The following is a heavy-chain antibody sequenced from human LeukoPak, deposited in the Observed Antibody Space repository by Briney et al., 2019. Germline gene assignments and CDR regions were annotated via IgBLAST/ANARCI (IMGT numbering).Heavy chain of an antibody. CDR3: ARGNYDFWSGHRY. CDR2: IIPILGIA. D-gene: IGHD3-3*01. J-gene: IGHJ4*02. V-gene: IGHV1-69*02. Sequence: GASLKVSCKASGGTFSSYTISWVRQAPGQGLEWMGRIIPILGIANYAQKFQGRVTITADKSTSTAYMELSSLRSEDTAVYYCARGNYDFWSGHRYWGQGTLVTVSS. CDR1: GGTFSSYT.